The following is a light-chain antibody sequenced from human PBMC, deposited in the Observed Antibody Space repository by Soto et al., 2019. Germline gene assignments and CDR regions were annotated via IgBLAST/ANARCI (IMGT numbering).Light chain of an antibody. CDR1: SSDVGSGSHNL. Sequence: QSALTQPASGSGSPGQSITISCTGTSSDVGSGSHNLVSWYQQRPGKVPKLMIYEGSKRPSGVSNRFSGSKSGYTASLTISGLQAEDEADYFCCSYAGSVSYVFATGTKAIV. J-gene: IGLJ1*01. CDR2: EGS. V-gene: IGLV2-23*01. CDR3: CSYAGSVSYV.